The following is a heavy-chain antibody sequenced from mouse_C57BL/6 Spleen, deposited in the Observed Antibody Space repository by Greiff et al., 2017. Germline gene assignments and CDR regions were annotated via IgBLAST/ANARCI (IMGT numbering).Heavy chain of an antibody. J-gene: IGHJ1*03. D-gene: IGHD2-14*01. CDR2: IDPSDSYT. Sequence: QVQLQQSGAELVMPGASVKLSCKASGYTFTSYWMHWVKQRPGQGLEWIGEIDPSDSYTNYNQKFKGKSTLTVDKSSSTAYMQLSSLTSEDSAVYYCARARYGGYFDVWGTGTTVTVSS. V-gene: IGHV1-69*01. CDR3: ARARYGGYFDV. CDR1: GYTFTSYW.